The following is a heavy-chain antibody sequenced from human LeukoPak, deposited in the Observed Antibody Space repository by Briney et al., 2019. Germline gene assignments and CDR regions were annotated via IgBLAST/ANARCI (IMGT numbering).Heavy chain of an antibody. J-gene: IGHJ5*02. CDR3: ARDLIAAAGDNWFDP. D-gene: IGHD6-13*01. CDR2: IYYSGST. V-gene: IGHV4-59*01. Sequence: SETLSLTCTVSGGSISSYYWSWIRQPPGKGLEWIGYIYYSGSTNYNPSLKSRVTISVDTSKNQFSLKLSSVTAADTAVYYCARDLIAAAGDNWFDPWGRGTLVTVSS. CDR1: GGSISSYY.